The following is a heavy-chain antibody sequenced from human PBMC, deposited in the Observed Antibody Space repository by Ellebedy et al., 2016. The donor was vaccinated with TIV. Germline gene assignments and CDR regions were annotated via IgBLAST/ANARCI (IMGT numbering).Heavy chain of an antibody. CDR3: ASDGSYGDFLSPTHAFEM. CDR2: INQDGSEK. D-gene: IGHD4-17*01. Sequence: GESLKISCAASGFSFRSYWMSWVRQAPGKGLEWVGTINQDGSEKYYVDSVKGRFTISRDNAKNSLYLQMNSLRAEDTAVYYCASDGSYGDFLSPTHAFEMWGQGTMITVSS. CDR1: GFSFRSYW. V-gene: IGHV3-7*01. J-gene: IGHJ3*02.